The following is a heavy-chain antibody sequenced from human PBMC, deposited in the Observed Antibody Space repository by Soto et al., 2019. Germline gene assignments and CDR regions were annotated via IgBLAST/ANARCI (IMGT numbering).Heavy chain of an antibody. CDR3: ARGQHGNDH. CDR2: ISNDGSNR. D-gene: IGHD2-15*01. Sequence: VHLVQSGGGVVQPGTSLRLSCTGSGFTFSSYAMHWVRQAPGKGLEWVAVISNDGSNRFYADSVKDRFTLSRDNSKNTLYLDMDSLRPEDTAVYFCARGQHGNDHWGQGTLVTVSS. V-gene: IGHV3-30-3*01. CDR1: GFTFSSYA. J-gene: IGHJ4*02.